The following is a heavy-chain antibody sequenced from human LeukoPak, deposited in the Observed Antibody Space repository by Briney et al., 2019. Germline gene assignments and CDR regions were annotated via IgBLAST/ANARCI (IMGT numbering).Heavy chain of an antibody. D-gene: IGHD2-15*01. CDR1: GGSFSGYY. CDR2: INHSGST. Sequence: SETLSLTCAVYGGSFSGYYWSWIRQPPGKGLEWIGEINHSGSTNYNPSLKSRVTISVDTSKNQFSLRLSSVTAADTAVYYCARGAWATRLASWGLGTPVIVSS. V-gene: IGHV4-34*01. CDR3: ARGAWATRLAS. J-gene: IGHJ4*02.